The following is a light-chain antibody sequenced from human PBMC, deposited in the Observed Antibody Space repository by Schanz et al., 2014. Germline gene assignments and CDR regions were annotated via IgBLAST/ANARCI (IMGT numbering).Light chain of an antibody. CDR1: NSNINNY. Sequence: DIVMTQSPDSLAVPLGERATINCKSSNSNINNYLAWYQQKPGQPPKLLIYWSSTRASGVPDRFSGSGSGTDFTLTISSLQAEDVAVYYCQQYYSTPDAFGQGTKLEIK. CDR3: QQYYSTPDA. J-gene: IGKJ2*01. CDR2: WSS. V-gene: IGKV4-1*01.